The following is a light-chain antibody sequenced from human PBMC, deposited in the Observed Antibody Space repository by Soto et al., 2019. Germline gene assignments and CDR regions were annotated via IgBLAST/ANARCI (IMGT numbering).Light chain of an antibody. Sequence: DIPMTQSPSSLSASVGDRVTITCRASQSIGSYLNWYQHKSGKAPKLLIYAASTLQSGVPSRFSGSGSGTDFTLTISSLQPEDFATYFCQQTYSTPRGFTFGPGTKVDIK. CDR3: QQTYSTPRGFT. CDR1: QSIGSY. V-gene: IGKV1-39*01. CDR2: AAS. J-gene: IGKJ3*01.